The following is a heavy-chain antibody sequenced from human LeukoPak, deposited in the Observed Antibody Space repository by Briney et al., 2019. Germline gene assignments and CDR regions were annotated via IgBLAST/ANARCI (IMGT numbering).Heavy chain of an antibody. CDR1: GGSISSYY. CDR2: IYYSGST. V-gene: IGHV4-59*01. D-gene: IGHD2-2*01. CDR3: ARVSGYCSSTSCYPRYNWFDP. Sequence: SETLSLTCTVSGGSISSYYWSWIRQPPGKGLEWIGYIYYSGSTNYNPSLKSRVTISVDTSKNQFSLKLSSVTAADTAVYYCARVSGYCSSTSCYPRYNWFDPWGQGTLVTVSS. J-gene: IGHJ5*02.